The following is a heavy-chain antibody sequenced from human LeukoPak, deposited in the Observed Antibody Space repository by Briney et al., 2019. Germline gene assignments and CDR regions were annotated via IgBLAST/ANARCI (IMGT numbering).Heavy chain of an antibody. CDR2: IYHSGST. CDR1: GGSISSGGYS. CDR3: ARGVTMIVVVIHDWYFDL. D-gene: IGHD3-22*01. J-gene: IGHJ2*01. V-gene: IGHV4-30-2*01. Sequence: SQPLSLACAVSGGSISSGGYSWSWIRQPPGKGLEWIGYIYHSGSTYYNPSLKSRVTISVDTSKHQFSLKLTSVTAADTAVYYCARGVTMIVVVIHDWYFDLWGRGTLVTVSS.